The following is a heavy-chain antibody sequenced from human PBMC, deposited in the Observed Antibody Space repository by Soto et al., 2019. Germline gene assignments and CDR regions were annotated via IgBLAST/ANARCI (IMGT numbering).Heavy chain of an antibody. D-gene: IGHD3-9*01. V-gene: IGHV4-34*01. Sequence: QVQLQQWGAGLLKPSETLSLTCAVYGGSFSGYYWSWIRQPPGKGLEWMGEINHSGSTNYNPSLKSRVTISVDTSKNQFSLKLSSVTAADTAVYYCARGRSYYDILTGYYKGDDAVDIWGQGTMVTVSS. J-gene: IGHJ3*02. CDR1: GGSFSGYY. CDR3: ARGRSYYDILTGYYKGDDAVDI. CDR2: INHSGST.